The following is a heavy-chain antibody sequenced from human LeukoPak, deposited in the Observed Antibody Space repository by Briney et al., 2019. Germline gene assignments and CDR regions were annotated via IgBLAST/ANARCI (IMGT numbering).Heavy chain of an antibody. J-gene: IGHJ4*02. Sequence: SETLSLTCTVSGGSISSYYWNWIRQPPGKGLEWIGNIYYSGSTNYNPSLKSRVTISVDTSKNQFSLKLSSVTAADTAVYYCARQGHRDYWGQGTLVTVSS. CDR1: GGSISSYY. CDR3: ARQGHRDY. CDR2: IYYSGST. V-gene: IGHV4-59*08.